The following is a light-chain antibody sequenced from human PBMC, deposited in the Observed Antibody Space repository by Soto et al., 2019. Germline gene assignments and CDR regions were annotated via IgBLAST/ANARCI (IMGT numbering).Light chain of an antibody. CDR3: QQRST. J-gene: IGKJ3*01. Sequence: EIVLTQSPGTLSLSPGERATLSCRASQSVSSNYLAWYQQKPGQAPRLLIYGASSRATGIPDRFSGSGSGTEFTLTISSLEPEDFAVYYCQQRSTFGPGTKVDIK. CDR1: QSVSSNY. CDR2: GAS. V-gene: IGKV3D-20*02.